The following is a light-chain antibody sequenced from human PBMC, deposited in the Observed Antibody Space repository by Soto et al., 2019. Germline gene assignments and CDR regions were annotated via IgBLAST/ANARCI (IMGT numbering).Light chain of an antibody. CDR1: QSITTF. CDR3: QQYDHPPYT. V-gene: IGKV1-5*01. J-gene: IGKJ2*01. Sequence: GDRVTITCRASQSITTFLAWYQQKPGKAPQILIYDASKLEPGVPSRLSGGGSGTEFTLTISSLQPDDFATYYCQQYDHPPYTFGQGTKVDIK. CDR2: DAS.